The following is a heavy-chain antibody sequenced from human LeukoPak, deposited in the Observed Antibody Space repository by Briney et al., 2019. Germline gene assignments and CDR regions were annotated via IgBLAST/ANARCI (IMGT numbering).Heavy chain of an antibody. Sequence: GGSLRLSCAASGFTFRSYAMSWVRQAPGKGLEWVSAISGSGGSTYYADSVKGRFTISRDNSKTTLYLQMNSLRAEDTAVYYCARDGYGSGSYYPYALDIWGQGTMVTVSS. CDR3: ARDGYGSGSYYPYALDI. CDR1: GFTFRSYA. V-gene: IGHV3-23*01. CDR2: ISGSGGST. D-gene: IGHD3-10*01. J-gene: IGHJ3*02.